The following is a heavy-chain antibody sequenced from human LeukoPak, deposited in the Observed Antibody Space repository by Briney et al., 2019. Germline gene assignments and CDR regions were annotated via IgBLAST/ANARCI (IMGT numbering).Heavy chain of an antibody. J-gene: IGHJ5*02. Sequence: GGSLRLSCAASGSTFSSYAMHWVRQAPGKGLEWVAVISYDGSNKYYADSVKGRFTISRDNSKNTLYLQMNSLRAEDTAVYYCARGFDQHYYDSSGYYFNWFDPWGQGTLVTVSS. D-gene: IGHD3-22*01. CDR3: ARGFDQHYYDSSGYYFNWFDP. CDR2: ISYDGSNK. CDR1: GSTFSSYA. V-gene: IGHV3-30*04.